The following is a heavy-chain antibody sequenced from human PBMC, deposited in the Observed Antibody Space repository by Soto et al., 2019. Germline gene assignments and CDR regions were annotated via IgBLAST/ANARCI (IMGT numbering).Heavy chain of an antibody. J-gene: IGHJ4*02. Sequence: QVQLVESGGGLVKPGGSLRLSCVASGFTFSDYYMSWFRQAPGKGLEWVSYISSGGSVIYSADSMKGRFIISRDNAKNPLYLQVNSLRAEDTAVYYCAREPRDDYMISGGFDYWGQGTMVTVSS. CDR2: ISSGGSVI. CDR3: AREPRDDYMISGGFDY. CDR1: GFTFSDYY. V-gene: IGHV3-11*01. D-gene: IGHD4-4*01.